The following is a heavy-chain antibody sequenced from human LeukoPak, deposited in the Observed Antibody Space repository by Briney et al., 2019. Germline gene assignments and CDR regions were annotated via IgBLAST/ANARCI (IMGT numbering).Heavy chain of an antibody. J-gene: IGHJ4*02. D-gene: IGHD4-23*01. Sequence: GGSLRLSCAASGFTVSSNYMSWVRQAPGKGLEWVSVIYSGGSTYYADSVKGRFTISRDNSKNTLYLQMNSLRAEDTAVYYCARGYYGGNMAFDYWGQGTLVTVSS. V-gene: IGHV3-66*01. CDR3: ARGYYGGNMAFDY. CDR1: GFTVSSNY. CDR2: IYSGGST.